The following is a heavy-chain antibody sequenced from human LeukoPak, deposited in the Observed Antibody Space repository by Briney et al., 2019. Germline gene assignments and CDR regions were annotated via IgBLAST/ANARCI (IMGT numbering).Heavy chain of an antibody. J-gene: IGHJ5*02. CDR1: GYTFTSYG. Sequence: ASVKVSCKASGYTFTSYGISWVRQAPGQGLEWMGWISAYNGNTNYAQKLQGRVTMTTDTSTSTAYMELRSLRSDDTAVYYCARDLPPQWLEIDGFDPWGQGTLVTVSS. V-gene: IGHV1-18*01. CDR2: ISAYNGNT. D-gene: IGHD2-21*01. CDR3: ARDLPPQWLEIDGFDP.